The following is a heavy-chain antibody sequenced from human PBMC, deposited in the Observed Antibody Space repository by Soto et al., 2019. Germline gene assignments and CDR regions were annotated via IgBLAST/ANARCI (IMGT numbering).Heavy chain of an antibody. J-gene: IGHJ4*02. CDR2: FSAGNRYP. Sequence: SGGSLRLSCAGSGFPFCDSYRSWIRQAPGKGLEWLVHFSAGNRYPAYSHTEMGRFTITRDKAKGLLYLPMMGQTPEETAIYYWVRDGSAWLFDHWGQGAMVTVSS. CDR3: VRDGSAWLFDH. CDR1: GFPFCDSY. V-gene: IGHV3-11*05. D-gene: IGHD2-15*01.